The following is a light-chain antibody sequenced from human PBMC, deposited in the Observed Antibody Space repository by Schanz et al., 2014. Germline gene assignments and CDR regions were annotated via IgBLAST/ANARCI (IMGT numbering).Light chain of an antibody. J-gene: IGKJ1*01. V-gene: IGKV3-11*01. Sequence: EIVLTQSPATLSLSPGERATLSCRASQTVSNYLAWYQQKPGQAPRLLIYDASNRATGIPARFSGSGSGTDFTLTISRLEPDDFAIYYCQQYAFSPRTFGQGTKVEIK. CDR3: QQYAFSPRT. CDR2: DAS. CDR1: QTVSNY.